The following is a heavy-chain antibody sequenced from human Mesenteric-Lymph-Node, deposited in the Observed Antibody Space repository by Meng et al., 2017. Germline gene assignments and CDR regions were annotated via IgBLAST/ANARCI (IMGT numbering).Heavy chain of an antibody. D-gene: IGHD1-1*01. Sequence: ASVKVSCKASGYTFTSHHIQWVRRAPGQGLEWIGIIYVSGGFTSYAPKFQGRVTMAMDTSTSTAYMELSSLRSEDTAVYYCARDLFPTMERRGGVTSYLWGQGTLVTVSS. CDR1: GYTFTSHH. CDR3: ARDLFPTMERRGGVTSYL. J-gene: IGHJ5*02. V-gene: IGHV1-46*01. CDR2: IYVSGGFT.